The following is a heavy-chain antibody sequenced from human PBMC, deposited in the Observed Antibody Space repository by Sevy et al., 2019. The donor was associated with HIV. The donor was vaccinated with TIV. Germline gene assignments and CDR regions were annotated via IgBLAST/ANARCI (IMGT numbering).Heavy chain of an antibody. J-gene: IGHJ4*02. CDR2: IYAGGTT. CDR1: GFTVSSSY. D-gene: IGHD6-19*01. V-gene: IGHV3-53*01. Sequence: GGSLRLSFAASGFTVSSSYMIWVRQAPGKGLEWVSVIYAGGTTYYADSVKGRFTISRDNSNNTLYLQMNSLRADDTAVYFCAGDSSSDSLSSFDFWGQGTLVTVSS. CDR3: AGDSSSDSLSSFDF.